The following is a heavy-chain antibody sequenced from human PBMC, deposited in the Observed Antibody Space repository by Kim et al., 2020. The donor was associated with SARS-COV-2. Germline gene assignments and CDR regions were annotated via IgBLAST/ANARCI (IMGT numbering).Heavy chain of an antibody. V-gene: IGHV4-4*07. Sequence: SETLSLTCTVSGGSISSYYWSWIRQPAGKGLEWIGRIYSSGSTNYNPSLKSRVTMSVDTSKNQFSLKLSSVTAADTAVYYCATERYSSSWYPLPGWFDPWGQGTLVTVSS. CDR2: IYSSGST. J-gene: IGHJ5*02. CDR3: ATERYSSSWYPLPGWFDP. CDR1: GGSISSYY. D-gene: IGHD6-13*01.